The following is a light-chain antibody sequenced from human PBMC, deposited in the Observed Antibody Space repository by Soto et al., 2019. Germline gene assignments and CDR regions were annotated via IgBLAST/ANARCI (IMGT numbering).Light chain of an antibody. Sequence: QPVLAQAASVSGSPGQSITISCTGTTSDIGAYNYVSWYQHHPGKAPKVMIYDVSNRPSGVSIRFSGSKSDTTASLTISGLRAEDEADYYCSSYSSSSTLMIFGGGTKLTVL. CDR3: SSYSSSSTLMI. CDR2: DVS. V-gene: IGLV2-14*03. J-gene: IGLJ2*01. CDR1: TSDIGAYNY.